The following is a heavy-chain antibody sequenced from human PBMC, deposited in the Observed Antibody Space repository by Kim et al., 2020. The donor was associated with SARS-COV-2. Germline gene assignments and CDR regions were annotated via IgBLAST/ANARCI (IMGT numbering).Heavy chain of an antibody. J-gene: IGHJ4*02. CDR1: GFTFSSYA. CDR2: ISGSGGST. V-gene: IGHV3-23*01. D-gene: IGHD6-19*01. Sequence: GGSLRLSCAASGFTFSSYAMSWVRQAPGKGLEWVSAISGSGGSTYYADSVKGRFTISRDNSKNTLYLQMNSLGADDTAVYYCAKSQWLVFPPIFDYWAQGTLVTVSS. CDR3: AKSQWLVFPPIFDY.